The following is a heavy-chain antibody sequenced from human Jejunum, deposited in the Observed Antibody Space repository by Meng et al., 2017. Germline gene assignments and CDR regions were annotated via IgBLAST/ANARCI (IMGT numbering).Heavy chain of an antibody. CDR1: CGSISSVYW. D-gene: IGHD5-18*01. V-gene: IGHV4-4*02. J-gene: IGHJ4*02. CDR3: ARGGYYSFDH. Sequence: QVQLQWSGPGLVNPSETLSITCAVSCGSISSVYWWTWVRQSPGKGLEWIGEIYHSGSTNYTPSLKSRVTISVDKSKNQFSLKLTSVTAADPAVYYCARGGYYSFDHWGQGTLVTVSS. CDR2: IYHSGST.